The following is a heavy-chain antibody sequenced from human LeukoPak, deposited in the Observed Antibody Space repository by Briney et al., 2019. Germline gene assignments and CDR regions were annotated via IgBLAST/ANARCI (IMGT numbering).Heavy chain of an antibody. CDR1: GFTFSNYW. V-gene: IGHV3-7*01. D-gene: IGHD6-13*01. Sequence: GGSLRLSCAASGFTFSNYWMSWVRQAPGKGLEWVANIKRDGSEKYYVDPVKGRFTISRDNAKNSLYLQMNSLRAEDTAVYYCASDDSSSWYLFDSWGPGTLVTVSS. J-gene: IGHJ4*02. CDR2: IKRDGSEK. CDR3: ASDDSSSWYLFDS.